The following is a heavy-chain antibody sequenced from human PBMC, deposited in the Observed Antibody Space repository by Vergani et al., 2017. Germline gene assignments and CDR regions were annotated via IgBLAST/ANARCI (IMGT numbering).Heavy chain of an antibody. J-gene: IGHJ5*02. D-gene: IGHD3-10*01. CDR3: ARDRSEDRDNWFDP. Sequence: QVQLQQWGAGLVKPSETLSLTCTVSGGSISSGSYYWSWIRQPAGKGLEWIGRIYTSGSTNYNPSLKSRVTMSVDTSKNQFSLQLNSVTPEDTAVYYCARDRSEDRDNWFDPWGQGTLVTVSS. CDR1: GGSISSGSYY. CDR2: IYTSGST. V-gene: IGHV4-61*02.